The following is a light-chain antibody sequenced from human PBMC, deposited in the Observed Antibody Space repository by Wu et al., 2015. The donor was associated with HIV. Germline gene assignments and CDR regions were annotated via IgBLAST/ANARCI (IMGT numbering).Light chain of an antibody. J-gene: IGKJ1*01. CDR3: HQYNNWPPWT. Sequence: EIVLTQSPGTLSLSPGERATLSCRASQSISSDLAWYQQKPGQAPRLLIYGASTRATGIPVRFSGSGSGTDFTLTISNLRSEDFAVYYCHQYNNWPPWTFGQGTKVEIK. CDR1: QSISSD. CDR2: GAS. V-gene: IGKV3-15*01.